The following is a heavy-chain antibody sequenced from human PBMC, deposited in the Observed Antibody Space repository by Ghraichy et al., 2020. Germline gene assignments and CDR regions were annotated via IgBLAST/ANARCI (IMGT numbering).Heavy chain of an antibody. V-gene: IGHV3-43*02. J-gene: IGHJ4*02. CDR3: VRATLARGGGFDY. CDR1: GFTFDDYA. Sequence: GESLNISCAASGFTFDDYAMHWVRQVPGQGLQWVSLISGDGSDKYYPDSVRGRFIISRDNTKNSLYLQMNSLRSEDSARYYCVRATLARGGGFDYWGRGTLVSVSS. CDR2: ISGDGSDK. D-gene: IGHD3-16*01.